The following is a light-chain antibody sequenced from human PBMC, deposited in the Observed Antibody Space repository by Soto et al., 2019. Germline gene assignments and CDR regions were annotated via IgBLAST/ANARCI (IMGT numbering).Light chain of an antibody. CDR3: QQRSNWPLT. Sequence: EIVLTQSPATLSLSPGERATLSCRASQSVSRYLAWYQQKPGQAPRLLIYSASNRATGIPARFSGSGSGTDFTLTISSLDPEDFAFYYCQQRSNWPLTFGGRTKVEIK. J-gene: IGKJ4*01. CDR2: SAS. CDR1: QSVSRY. V-gene: IGKV3-11*01.